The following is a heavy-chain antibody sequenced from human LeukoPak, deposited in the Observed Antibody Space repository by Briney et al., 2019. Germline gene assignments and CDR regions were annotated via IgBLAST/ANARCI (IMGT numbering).Heavy chain of an antibody. Sequence: ASVKVSCKASGYIFTDYYMHWLRQAPGQELGWMGRINPNSGGTNYAQKFQGRVTMTTDTSTSTAYMELRSLRSDDTAVYYCARIRTPSMDVWGKGTTVTVSS. CDR2: INPNSGGT. D-gene: IGHD2-2*01. CDR3: ARIRTPSMDV. CDR1: GYIFTDYY. V-gene: IGHV1/OR15-1*04. J-gene: IGHJ6*03.